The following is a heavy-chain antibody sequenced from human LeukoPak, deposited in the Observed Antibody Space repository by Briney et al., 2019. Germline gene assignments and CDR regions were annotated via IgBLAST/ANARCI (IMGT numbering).Heavy chain of an antibody. CDR2: ILYDGSNK. V-gene: IGHV3-30*04. J-gene: IGHJ4*02. CDR1: GFTFSSYA. Sequence: QPGRSLRLSCAASGFTFSSYAMHWVRQAPGRGLEWEAVILYDGSNKYYADSVKGRFTISIDNSKNTLYLQMNSLRAEDTAVYYCARGGNQTYYYDSSGYYPFDYWGQGTLVTVSS. D-gene: IGHD3-22*01. CDR3: ARGGNQTYYYDSSGYYPFDY.